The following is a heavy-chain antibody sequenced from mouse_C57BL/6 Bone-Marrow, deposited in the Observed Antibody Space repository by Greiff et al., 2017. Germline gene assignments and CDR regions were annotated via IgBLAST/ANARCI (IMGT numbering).Heavy chain of an antibody. CDR1: GYTFTDYY. CDR3: ARRAVRQVNLRDYYAMDD. V-gene: IGHV1-19*01. Sequence: VQLQQSGPVLVKPGASVKMSCKASGYTFTDYYMNWVKQSHGKSLEWIGVINPYNGGTSYNQKFKGKATLTVDKSSSTAYMALNRLTSEASAVYYCARRAVRQVNLRDYYAMDDWGQGTTVTVSS. CDR2: INPYNGGT. J-gene: IGHJ4*01. D-gene: IGHD3-2*02.